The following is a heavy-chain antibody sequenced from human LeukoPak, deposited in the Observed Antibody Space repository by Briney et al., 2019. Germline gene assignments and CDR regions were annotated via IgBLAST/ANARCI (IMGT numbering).Heavy chain of an antibody. J-gene: IGHJ4*02. CDR3: ARVALAEWERLFDY. Sequence: SETLSLTCSVSGGLNTHYYWSWIRQPPGKGLEWIGYIYHSGSTKYNPSLNSRVTISVDKFKNQFSLKLSSVTAADTAVYYCARVALAEWERLFDYWGQGTLVTVSS. CDR1: GGLNTHYY. V-gene: IGHV4-59*12. D-gene: IGHD1-26*01. CDR2: IYHSGST.